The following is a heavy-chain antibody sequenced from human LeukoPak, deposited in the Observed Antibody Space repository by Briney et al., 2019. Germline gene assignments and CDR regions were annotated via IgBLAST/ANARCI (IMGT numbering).Heavy chain of an antibody. CDR1: GGTFSSYA. D-gene: IGHD3-10*01. Sequence: WASVKVSCKASGGTFSSYAISWVRQAPGQGHEWMGRIIPILGIANYAQKFQGRVTITADKSTSTAYMELSSLRSEDTAVYYCAREGSGSFSEWFDPWGQGTLVTVSS. V-gene: IGHV1-69*04. J-gene: IGHJ5*02. CDR2: IIPILGIA. CDR3: AREGSGSFSEWFDP.